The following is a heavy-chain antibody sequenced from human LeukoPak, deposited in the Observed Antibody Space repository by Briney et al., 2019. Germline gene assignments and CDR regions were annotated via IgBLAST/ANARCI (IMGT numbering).Heavy chain of an antibody. CDR2: IGTYGGDT. CDR3: ARDLWNFYDDSGYNRDFDS. CDR1: TSR. Sequence: ASVKVSCKATSRISWVRQSPGQGLEWMGWIGTYGGDTYYAQKFQGRITVTTDTSTSTVYMELRNLRSDDTAVYYCARDLWNFYDDSGYNRDFDSWGQGTLVTVSS. V-gene: IGHV1-18*01. D-gene: IGHD3-22*01. J-gene: IGHJ5*01.